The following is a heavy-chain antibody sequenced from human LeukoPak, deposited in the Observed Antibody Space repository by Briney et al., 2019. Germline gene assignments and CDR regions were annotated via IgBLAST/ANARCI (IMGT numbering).Heavy chain of an antibody. V-gene: IGHV3-7*05. CDR1: GFTFSNSW. CDR2: IKEDGSEK. Sequence: GGSLRLSCAASGFTFSNSWMSWIRQAPGQGLEWVANIKEDGSEKYYVDSVKGRFTISRDNAKNSLCLQMNSLRAEDTAIYYCVRSGGYWGQGTLVTVSS. J-gene: IGHJ4*02. D-gene: IGHD1-26*01. CDR3: VRSGGY.